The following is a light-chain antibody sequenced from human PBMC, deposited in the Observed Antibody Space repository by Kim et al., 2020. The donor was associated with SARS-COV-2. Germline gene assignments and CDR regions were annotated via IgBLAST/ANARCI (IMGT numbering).Light chain of an antibody. Sequence: QLPQSPSSLFASVGDRVTITCRASRPISTYLAWYQQKRVKAPELLIHAAYMLQSGVPSRFSGSGAGTDYTLTISSLQPEDFATYFCQQLYSDPPWTFGQGTKVDIK. CDR2: AAY. CDR3: QQLYSDPPWT. CDR1: RPISTY. J-gene: IGKJ1*01. V-gene: IGKV1-9*01.